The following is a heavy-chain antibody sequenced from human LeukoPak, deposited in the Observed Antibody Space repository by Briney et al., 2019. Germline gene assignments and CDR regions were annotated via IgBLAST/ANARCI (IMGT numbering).Heavy chain of an antibody. J-gene: IGHJ4*02. CDR3: ATVSPSTVTTLQYFDY. D-gene: IGHD4-17*01. V-gene: IGHV3-7*01. CDR2: IKKDGSEK. Sequence: GGSLRLSCAAYGFTFSSYWMSWVRQAPGKGREWVANIKKDGSEKYYLDSVKSRFTISKDNAKNSLYLQMNILRAEDTAEYCCATVSPSTVTTLQYFDYWGQGTLVTVAS. CDR1: GFTFSSYW.